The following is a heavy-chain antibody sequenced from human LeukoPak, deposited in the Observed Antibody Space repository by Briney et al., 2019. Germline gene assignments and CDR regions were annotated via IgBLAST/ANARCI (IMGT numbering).Heavy chain of an antibody. CDR2: ISGSGIST. J-gene: IGHJ3*02. CDR3: AKDSTFDFDTFDI. V-gene: IGHV3-23*01. Sequence: GGSLRLSCAASGFTFSSYAMSWVRQAPGKGLECVSAISGSGISTYYADSVKGRFTISRDSSKNTLYLQMNSLRAEDTAVYYCAKDSTFDFDTFDIWGQGTMITVSS. D-gene: IGHD2/OR15-2a*01. CDR1: GFTFSSYA.